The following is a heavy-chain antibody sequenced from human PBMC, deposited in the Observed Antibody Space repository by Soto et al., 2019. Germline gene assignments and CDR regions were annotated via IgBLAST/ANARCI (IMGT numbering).Heavy chain of an antibody. Sequence: SQTLSLTCAISGDSVSSNSAAWNWIRQSPSRGLEWLGRTYYRSKWYNDYAVSVKSRITINPDTSKNQFSLQLNSVTPEDTAVYYCARTGDDDYDILTGYYPYYFDYWGQGTLVTVSS. CDR2: TYYRSKWYN. CDR3: ARTGDDDYDILTGYYPYYFDY. V-gene: IGHV6-1*01. D-gene: IGHD3-9*01. J-gene: IGHJ4*02. CDR1: GDSVSSNSAA.